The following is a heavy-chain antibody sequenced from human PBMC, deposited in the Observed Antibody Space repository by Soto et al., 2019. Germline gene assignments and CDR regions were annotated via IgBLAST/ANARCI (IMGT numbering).Heavy chain of an antibody. CDR3: ARVTTYNWFDP. J-gene: IGHJ5*02. CDR1: GGSISSYY. Sequence: PSETLSLTCTVSGGSISSYYWSWIRQPPGKGLEWIGYIYYSGSTNYNPSLKSRVTISVDTSKNQFSLKLSSVTAADTAVYYCARVTTYNWFDPWGQGTLVTVSS. V-gene: IGHV4-59*01. D-gene: IGHD4-4*01. CDR2: IYYSGST.